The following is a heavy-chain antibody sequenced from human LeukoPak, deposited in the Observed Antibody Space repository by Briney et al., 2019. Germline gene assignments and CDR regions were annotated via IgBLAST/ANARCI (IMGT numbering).Heavy chain of an antibody. CDR1: GFTFSSHA. V-gene: IGHV3-23*01. CDR2: ISAGGGST. Sequence: PGGSLRLSWAASGFTFSSHAMSWVRQAPGKGLEWVSAISAGGGSTYYADSVKGRFTISRDNSKNTLYLQMNSLRAEDTAVYYCAKDLGYRDFDYWGQGTLVTVSS. J-gene: IGHJ4*02. CDR3: AKDLGYRDFDY. D-gene: IGHD6-13*01.